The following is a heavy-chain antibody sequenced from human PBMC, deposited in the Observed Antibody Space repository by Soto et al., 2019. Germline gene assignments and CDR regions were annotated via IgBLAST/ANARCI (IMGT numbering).Heavy chain of an antibody. J-gene: IGHJ5*02. CDR2: IYYSGST. D-gene: IGHD5-12*01. Sequence: QLQLQESGPGLVKPSETLSLTCTVSGGSISSSSYYWGWIRQPPGKGLEWIGSIYYSGSTYYNPSLKSRVTISVDTSKNQFSLKLSSVTAADTAVYYCARLAPYIVASKGWFDPWGQGTLVTVSS. CDR1: GGSISSSSYY. CDR3: ARLAPYIVASKGWFDP. V-gene: IGHV4-39*01.